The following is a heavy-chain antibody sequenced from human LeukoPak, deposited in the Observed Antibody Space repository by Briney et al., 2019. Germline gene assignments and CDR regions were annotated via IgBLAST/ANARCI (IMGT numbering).Heavy chain of an antibody. J-gene: IGHJ3*02. CDR3: ATYYYGLFDI. Sequence: PSETLCLTCAVYGGSFSGYYWSWIRQPPGKGLDWIGEINHGGSTNYNPYLKSRVSISVDTSKNQFSLKLSSATAADTAEYYCATYYYGLFDIWGQGTMVTVSS. CDR1: GGSFSGYY. D-gene: IGHD3-10*01. CDR2: INHGGST. V-gene: IGHV4-34*01.